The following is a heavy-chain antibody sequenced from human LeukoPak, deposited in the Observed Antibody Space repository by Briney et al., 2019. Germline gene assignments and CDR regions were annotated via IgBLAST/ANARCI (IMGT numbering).Heavy chain of an antibody. CDR1: GGSISSGSYY. V-gene: IGHV4-61*02. CDR3: ARGQNTLFGVVTWDDAFDI. J-gene: IGHJ3*02. D-gene: IGHD3-3*01. Sequence: SQTLSLTCAVSGGSISSGSYYWNWIRQPAGKELEWIGRIYTSGSTNYNPSLKSRVTISVDMSKNHFSLKLSSVTAADTAVYYCARGQNTLFGVVTWDDAFDIWGQGTKVTVSS. CDR2: IYTSGST.